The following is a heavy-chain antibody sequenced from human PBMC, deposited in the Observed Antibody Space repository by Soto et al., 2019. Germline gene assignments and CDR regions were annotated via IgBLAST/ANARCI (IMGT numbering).Heavy chain of an antibody. Sequence: EVQLVESGGGLVQPGGSLRLSCAASGFTFSGSWMHWVRQAPGKGLVWVSRINGDGSGTSYADFVKGRFTISRDDAKNTLFLQMNGLRAEDTAVYYFARGIFGSGTANDYWGQGTLVTVSS. J-gene: IGHJ4*02. CDR2: INGDGSGT. D-gene: IGHD3-10*01. CDR1: GFTFSGSW. V-gene: IGHV3-74*01. CDR3: ARGIFGSGTANDY.